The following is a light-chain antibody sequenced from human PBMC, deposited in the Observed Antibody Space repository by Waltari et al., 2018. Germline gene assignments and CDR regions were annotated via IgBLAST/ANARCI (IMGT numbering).Light chain of an antibody. CDR3: QQYNYWPIS. CDR1: RSVNIN. Sequence: LVMTQSPRTLCVSPGESVTFSCRAGRSVNINVAWYQQKPGQAPRLLTHDASSEATGVPARFRAGGSGTDFTLTISSLQSEDSAVYYCQQYNYWPISFGQGTRLEIK. J-gene: IGKJ5*01. CDR2: DAS. V-gene: IGKV3-15*01.